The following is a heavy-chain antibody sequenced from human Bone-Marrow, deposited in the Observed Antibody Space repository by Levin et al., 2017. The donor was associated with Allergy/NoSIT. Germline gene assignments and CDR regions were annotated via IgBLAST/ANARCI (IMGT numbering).Heavy chain of an antibody. V-gene: IGHV3-9*01. CDR3: AKASGEAPSSVEY. D-gene: IGHD3-10*01. CDR1: GFTFDDYA. J-gene: IGHJ4*02. Sequence: LSLTCAASGFTFDDYAMHWVRQAPGKGLEWVSGISWNSGSIGYADSVKGRFTISRDNAKNSLYLQMNSLRAEDTALYYCAKASGEAPSSVEYWGQGTLVTVSS. CDR2: ISWNSGSI.